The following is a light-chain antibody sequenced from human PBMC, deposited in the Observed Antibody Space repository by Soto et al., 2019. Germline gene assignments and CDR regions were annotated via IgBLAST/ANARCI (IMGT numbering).Light chain of an antibody. CDR1: SSDVGGYNY. CDR3: ASYGGNNNLL. Sequence: QSALTQPPSASGSPGQSVTISCTGTSSDVGGYNYVSWYQQHPGKAPKLMMFLVSERPSGVPDRFSGSKFGNTASLTVSGLQAEDEANYYCASYGGNNNLLFGGGTKLTVL. V-gene: IGLV2-8*01. CDR2: LVS. J-gene: IGLJ2*01.